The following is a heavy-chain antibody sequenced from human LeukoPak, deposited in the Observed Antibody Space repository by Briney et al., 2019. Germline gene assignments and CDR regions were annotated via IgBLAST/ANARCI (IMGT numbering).Heavy chain of an antibody. J-gene: IGHJ5*02. D-gene: IGHD2-15*01. CDR2: FYIGGIT. CDR1: GDSISSYY. V-gene: IGHV4-4*07. CDR3: ARVKPGGSSTSFDP. Sequence: SETLSLTCTVFGDSISSYYWSWIRQPAGKGMEWIGRFYIGGITNYNPSLKSRVTMSVDTSKNQFSLRLTSMTAADTAVYYCARVKPGGSSTSFDPWGQGTLVTVSS.